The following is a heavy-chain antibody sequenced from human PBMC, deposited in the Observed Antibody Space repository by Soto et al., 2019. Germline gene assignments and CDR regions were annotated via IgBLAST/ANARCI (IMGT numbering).Heavy chain of an antibody. Sequence: QMQLQESGPGVVKPSQTLSLTCSVSGGSMSSGDYYWNWIRQSPAKGLEWIGYIYDSANTYYNPPRKRRVTISIDTSNNQFSLNLNSVTAADTAVYYCARSGAIAPRYRYFDPWGQGTLVTVSS. CDR3: ARSGAIAPRYRYFDP. J-gene: IGHJ5*02. V-gene: IGHV4-30-4*01. CDR2: IYDSANT. CDR1: GGSMSSGDYY. D-gene: IGHD6-6*01.